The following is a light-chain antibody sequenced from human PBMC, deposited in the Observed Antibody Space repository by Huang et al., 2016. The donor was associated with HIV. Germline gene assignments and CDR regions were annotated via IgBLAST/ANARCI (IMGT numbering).Light chain of an antibody. CDR1: QSVSSN. J-gene: IGKJ1*01. Sequence: EIVMTQSPATLSVSPGERATLSCRASQSVSSNFAWYQQKPGQAPRRLIYGASTRATGIPARFSGSGSGTEFTLTISSLQSEDFAVYYGQQYNDWPPEGTFGQGTKVEIK. CDR3: QQYNDWPPEGT. V-gene: IGKV3-15*01. CDR2: GAS.